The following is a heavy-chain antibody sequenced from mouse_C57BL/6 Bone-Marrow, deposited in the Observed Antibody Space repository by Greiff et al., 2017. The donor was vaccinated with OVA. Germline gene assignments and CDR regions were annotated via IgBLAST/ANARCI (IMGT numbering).Heavy chain of an antibody. CDR1: GYTFPSYW. J-gene: IGHJ4*01. D-gene: IGHD1-1*01. CDR2: LDPSDSYT. CDR3: ARSDYYGSSYYAMDY. V-gene: IGHV1-69*01. Sequence: QVQLKQPGAELVMPGASVKLSCKASGYTFPSYWMHWVKQRPGQGLEWIGELDPSDSYTNYNQKFKGKSTLTVDKSSSTAYMQLSSLTSEDSAVYYCARSDYYGSSYYAMDYWGQGTSVTVSS.